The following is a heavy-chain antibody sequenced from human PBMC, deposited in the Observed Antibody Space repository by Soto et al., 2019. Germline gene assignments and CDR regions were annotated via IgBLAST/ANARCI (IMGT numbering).Heavy chain of an antibody. V-gene: IGHV1-18*01. J-gene: IGHJ6*02. D-gene: IGHD3-3*01. CDR2: ISCYNGKT. CDR3: ARDAPPPELRFLEWHNYDYNGMDV. Sequence: ASVKVSCKTSGYSFTAYGISWVRQAPGQGLEWMGWISCYNGKTKYAQKVQGRVTMTTDTSTSTAYMEVRSLRSDDTAIYYCARDAPPPELRFLEWHNYDYNGMDVWGQGTTVT. CDR1: GYSFTAYG.